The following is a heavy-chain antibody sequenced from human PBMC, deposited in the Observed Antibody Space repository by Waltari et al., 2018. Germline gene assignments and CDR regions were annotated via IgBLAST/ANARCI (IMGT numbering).Heavy chain of an antibody. CDR2: SRNKAQGYIT. CDR1: GFTFSDHY. J-gene: IGHJ4*02. CDR3: SSRHSGSSDY. V-gene: IGHV3-72*01. D-gene: IGHD1-26*01. Sequence: EVQLAESGGGLVQPGGSLRLSCAISGFTFSDHYIDWVRQAPGKGLEWVGRSRNKAQGYITEYAASVKGRFIISRDDSKNSLYLQMDSLKTEDTAMYYCSSRHSGSSDYWGQGTLVTVSS.